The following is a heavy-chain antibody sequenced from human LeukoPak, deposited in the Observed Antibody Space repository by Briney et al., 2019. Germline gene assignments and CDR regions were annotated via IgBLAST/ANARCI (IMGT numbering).Heavy chain of an antibody. CDR1: GGSFSGYY. J-gene: IGHJ6*03. CDR3: ASMEYYYGSGTSYYYMDV. CDR2: IYYSGST. V-gene: IGHV4-59*01. Sequence: SETLSLTCAVYGGSFSGYYWSWIRQPPGKGLEWIGYIYYSGSTNYNPSLKSRVTISVDTSKNQFSLKLSSVTAADTAVYYCASMEYYYGSGTSYYYMDVWGKGTTVTVSS. D-gene: IGHD3-10*01.